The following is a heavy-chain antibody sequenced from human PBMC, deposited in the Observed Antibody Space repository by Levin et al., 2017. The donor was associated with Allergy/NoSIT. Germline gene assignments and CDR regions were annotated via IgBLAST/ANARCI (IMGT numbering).Heavy chain of an antibody. CDR3: ARATYYYDSSGYFDY. Sequence: GASVKVSCAASGFTVSSNYMSWVRQAPGKGLEWVSVIYSGGSTYYADSVKGRFTISRDNSKNTLYLQMNSLRAEDTAVYYCARATYYYDSSGYFDYWGQGTLVTVSS. D-gene: IGHD3-22*01. CDR1: GFTVSSNY. J-gene: IGHJ4*02. V-gene: IGHV3-53*01. CDR2: IYSGGST.